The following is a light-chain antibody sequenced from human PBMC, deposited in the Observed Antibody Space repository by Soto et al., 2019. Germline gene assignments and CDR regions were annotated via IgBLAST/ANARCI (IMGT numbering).Light chain of an antibody. J-gene: IGKJ1*01. Sequence: EIVLTQSPATLSLSPGERATLSCRASQSVSSYLAWYQQKPGQAPRLLIYDAPNRATATPARFSGSGSGTDFSLPMSSLDPEDFAVYYCQQRSNWSLTFGQGTKVEIK. CDR1: QSVSSY. V-gene: IGKV3-11*01. CDR3: QQRSNWSLT. CDR2: DAP.